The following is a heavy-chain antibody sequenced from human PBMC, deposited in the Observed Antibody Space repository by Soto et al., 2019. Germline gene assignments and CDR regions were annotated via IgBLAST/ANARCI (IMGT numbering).Heavy chain of an antibody. D-gene: IGHD3-9*01. Sequence: QVQLQESGPGLVRPSETLSLTCTVSGVSVNSGNYYWNWIRRPPGKGLEWIGSIYYNGRTDYNPSLKSRVTISLDTSKNQFSLKLKSVTAADTAVYFCGRESSRYYRGGFDYWGLGNLVIVSS. CDR1: GVSVNSGNYY. J-gene: IGHJ4*02. CDR2: IYYNGRT. V-gene: IGHV4-61*01. CDR3: GRESSRYYRGGFDY.